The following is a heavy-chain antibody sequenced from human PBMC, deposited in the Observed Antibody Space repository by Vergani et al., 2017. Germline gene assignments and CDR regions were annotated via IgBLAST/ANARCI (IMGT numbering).Heavy chain of an antibody. V-gene: IGHV1-2*02. D-gene: IGHD5-18*01. J-gene: IGHJ6*02. Sequence: QVQLVQSGAEVKKPGASVQVSCKASGYTFTGYYMHWVRQAPGQGLEWMGWINPNSGGTNYAQKFQGRVTMTRDTSISTAYMELSMLRSDDTAVYYCARXGYSYGYEDYGMDVWGQGTTVTVSS. CDR1: GYTFTGYY. CDR3: ARXGYSYGYEDYGMDV. CDR2: INPNSGGT.